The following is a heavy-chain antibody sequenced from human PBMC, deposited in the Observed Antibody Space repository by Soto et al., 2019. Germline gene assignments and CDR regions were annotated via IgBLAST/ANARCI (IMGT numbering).Heavy chain of an antibody. D-gene: IGHD4-17*01. CDR2: IYSGGST. V-gene: IGHV3-66*01. J-gene: IGHJ1*01. CDR1: GFTVSSNY. Sequence: GGSLRLSCAASGFTVSSNYMSWVRQAPGKGLEWVSVIYSGGSTYYADSVKGRFTISRDNSKNTLYLQMNSLRAEDTAVYYCARGGGLDPYDYSFQHWGQGTLVTVSS. CDR3: ARGGGLDPYDYSFQH.